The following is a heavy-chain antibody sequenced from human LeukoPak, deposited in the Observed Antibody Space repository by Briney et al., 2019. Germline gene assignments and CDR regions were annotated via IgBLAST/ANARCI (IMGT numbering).Heavy chain of an antibody. D-gene: IGHD4-23*01. CDR2: IYYSGST. CDR1: GGSISSSSYY. CDR3: ARGRWFSYGMDV. Sequence: PSETLSLTCTVSGGSISSSSYYWGWIRQPPGKGLEWIGSIYYSGSTYYNPSLKSRVTISVDTSKNQFSLKLSSVTAADTAVYYCARGRWFSYGMDVWGQGTTVTVSS. V-gene: IGHV4-39*07. J-gene: IGHJ6*02.